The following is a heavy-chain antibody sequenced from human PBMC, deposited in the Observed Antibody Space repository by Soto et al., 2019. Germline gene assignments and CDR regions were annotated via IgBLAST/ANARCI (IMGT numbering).Heavy chain of an antibody. CDR3: ARGQPDENWFDP. Sequence: PSQTLSLTKTVSGGSIRNRVCYWSMKRQLPGKGLEWIGEINHSGSTNYNPSLKSRVTISVDTSKNQFSLKLSSVTAADTAVYYCARGQPDENWFDPWGQGTLVTVSS. J-gene: IGHJ5*02. V-gene: IGHV4-34*01. CDR2: INHSGST. CDR1: GGSIRNRVCY.